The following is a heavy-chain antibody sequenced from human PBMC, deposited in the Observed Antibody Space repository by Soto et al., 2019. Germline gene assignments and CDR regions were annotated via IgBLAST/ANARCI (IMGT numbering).Heavy chain of an antibody. CDR1: GFTFDDYT. D-gene: IGHD4-17*01. Sequence: HPVGSLRLSCAASGFTFDDYTMHWVRQAPGKGLEWVSLISWDGGSTYYADSVKGRFTISRDNSKNSLYLQMNSLRTEDTALYYCAKDGFPQDYGDFFDYWGQGTLVTVSS. V-gene: IGHV3-43*01. CDR3: AKDGFPQDYGDFFDY. CDR2: ISWDGGST. J-gene: IGHJ4*02.